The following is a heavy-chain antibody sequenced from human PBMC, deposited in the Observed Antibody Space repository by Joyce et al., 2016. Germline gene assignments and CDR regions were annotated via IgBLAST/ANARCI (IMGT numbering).Heavy chain of an antibody. CDR2: TFTGGTT. CDR3: ARDRGNGAFDI. J-gene: IGHJ3*02. D-gene: IGHD3-10*01. CDR1: GFTVSDNY. V-gene: IGHV3-53*02. Sequence: EVQLVETGGGLIQPGGSLKLSCAASGFTVSDNYMSWVRQAPGKGLEWVSITFTGGTTYYAESVKGRFTMSRDNSKNTLYLQMNSLRAEDTAIYYCARDRGNGAFDIWGQGTMVTVSS.